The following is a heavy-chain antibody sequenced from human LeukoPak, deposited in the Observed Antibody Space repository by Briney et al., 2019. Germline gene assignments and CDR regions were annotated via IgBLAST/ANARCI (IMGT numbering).Heavy chain of an antibody. D-gene: IGHD3-16*01. V-gene: IGHV1-69*04. J-gene: IGHJ4*02. Sequence: SSVKVSCKASGGTFSSYAITWVRQAPGQGLEWMGRIIPILGIANYAQKFQGRVTITADKSTSTAYMELSSLRSEDTAVYYCARAGPFGGPYYFDYWGQGTLVTVSS. CDR3: ARAGPFGGPYYFDY. CDR1: GGTFSSYA. CDR2: IIPILGIA.